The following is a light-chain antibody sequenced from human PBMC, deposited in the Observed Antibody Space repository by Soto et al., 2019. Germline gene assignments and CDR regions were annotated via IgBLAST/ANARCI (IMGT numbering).Light chain of an antibody. J-gene: IGKJ1*01. CDR1: QSISSW. Sequence: DIQMTQSPSTLSASVGDRVTITCRASQSISSWLAWYQQKPGKAPKLLIYKASSLESGVPSRFSGSGSGTEFTLTISSLQPEDFATYYCLQYNSYSWTFGLGTKVDI. V-gene: IGKV1-5*03. CDR3: LQYNSYSWT. CDR2: KAS.